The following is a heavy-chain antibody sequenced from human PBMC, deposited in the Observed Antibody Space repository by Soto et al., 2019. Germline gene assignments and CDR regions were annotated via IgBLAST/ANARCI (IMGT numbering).Heavy chain of an antibody. V-gene: IGHV1-2*04. D-gene: IGHD5-18*01. J-gene: IGHJ4*02. CDR1: GYTFTGYY. CDR2: INPNSGGT. Sequence: ASVKVSCKASGYTFTGYYMHWVRQAPGQGLEWMGWINPNSGGTNYAQKFQGWVTMTRDTSISTAYVELSRLRSDDTAVYYCARGWSDTAMDLDYWGQGTLVTVSS. CDR3: ARGWSDTAMDLDY.